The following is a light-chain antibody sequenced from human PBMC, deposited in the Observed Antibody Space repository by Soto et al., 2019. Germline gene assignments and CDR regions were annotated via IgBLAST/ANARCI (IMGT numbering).Light chain of an antibody. V-gene: IGKV3-20*01. CDR3: QQYGSSPWT. CDR1: QSVSSSY. CDR2: SAS. J-gene: IGKJ1*01. Sequence: EIVLTQSPGTLSLSPGERGTLSCRASQSVSSSYLAWYQQKPGQAPRLLIYSASSRATGIPDRFSGSGSGTDFTLTISRLEPEDFAVYYCQQYGSSPWTFGQGTKVDIK.